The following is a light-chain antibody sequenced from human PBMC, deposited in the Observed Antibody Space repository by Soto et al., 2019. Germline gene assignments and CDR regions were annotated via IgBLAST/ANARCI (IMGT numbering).Light chain of an antibody. V-gene: IGLV2-14*01. J-gene: IGLJ1*01. CDR2: DVS. Sequence: QSVLTQPASVSGSPGQSITLSCTGTSSDVCGYNYVSWYQQHPGKAPKLMIYDVSNRPSGASNRFSGSKSGNTASLTISGLQAEDEADYYCSSYTSSSTSLYVFGTGTKVTVL. CDR3: SSYTSSSTSLYV. CDR1: SSDVCGYNY.